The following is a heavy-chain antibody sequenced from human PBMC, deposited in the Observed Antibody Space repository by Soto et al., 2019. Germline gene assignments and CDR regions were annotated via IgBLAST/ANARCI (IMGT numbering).Heavy chain of an antibody. CDR1: GVSISSHGYY. CDR3: ARDPGDTAMVRRGDAFDI. J-gene: IGHJ3*02. D-gene: IGHD5-18*01. V-gene: IGHV4-39*07. Sequence: SETLSLTCTVSGVSISSHGYYWTWIRQPPGTGLEWIGEINHSGSTNYNPSLKSRVTISVDTSKNQFSLKLSSVTAADTAVYYCARDPGDTAMVRRGDAFDIWGQGTMVTVSS. CDR2: INHSGST.